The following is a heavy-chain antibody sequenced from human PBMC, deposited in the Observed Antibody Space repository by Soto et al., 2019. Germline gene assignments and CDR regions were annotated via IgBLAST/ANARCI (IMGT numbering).Heavy chain of an antibody. J-gene: IGHJ1*01. Sequence: SETLSLTCTVSGGSISSGGYYWSWIRQHPGKVLEWIGYIYYSGSTYYNPSLKSRVTISVDTSKNQFSLKLSSVTAADTAVYYCAREFRNGGNQYFQHWGQGTLVTVSS. D-gene: IGHD2-15*01. CDR3: AREFRNGGNQYFQH. CDR2: IYYSGST. V-gene: IGHV4-31*03. CDR1: GGSISSGGYY.